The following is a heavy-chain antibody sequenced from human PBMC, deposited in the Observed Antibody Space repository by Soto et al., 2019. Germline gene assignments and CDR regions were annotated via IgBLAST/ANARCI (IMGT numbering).Heavy chain of an antibody. CDR3: AHGSGWLFDY. D-gene: IGHD6-19*01. CDR2: LYWDGDI. CDR1: GFSLSTSGVG. V-gene: IGHV2-5*02. Sequence: QITLKESGPTLVKPTQTLTLTCAFSGFSLSTSGVGVGGIRQPPGKALEWLALLYWDGDIRYSPSLRSRLTLTKDTSKNQVVLTMTNMDPVDTATYYCAHGSGWLFDYWGQGTLVTVSS. J-gene: IGHJ4*02.